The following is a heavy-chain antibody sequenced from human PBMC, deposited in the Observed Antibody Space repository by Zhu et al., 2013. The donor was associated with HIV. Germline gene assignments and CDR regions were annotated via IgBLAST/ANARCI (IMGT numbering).Heavy chain of an antibody. CDR2: INPNSGGT. CDR1: GYNFIGYF. V-gene: IGHV1-2*06. CDR3: ARDWDSGLVRDVFDI. J-gene: IGHJ3*02. D-gene: IGHD1-26*01. Sequence: QVQLVQSGAEVRKPGASVKVSCKASGYNFIGYFIHWVRQAPGQGLEWMGRINPNSGGTNFAQKFQGRVTLTRDTSVSTAYMELSSLRSDDTAVYYCARDWDSGLVRDVFDIWGQGTIVTVSS.